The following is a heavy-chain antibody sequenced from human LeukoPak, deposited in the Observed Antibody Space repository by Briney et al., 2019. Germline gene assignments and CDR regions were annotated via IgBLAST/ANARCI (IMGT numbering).Heavy chain of an antibody. J-gene: IGHJ4*02. CDR1: GGSISSYY. CDR2: INHSGST. V-gene: IGHV4-34*01. CDR3: ARPHEGY. Sequence: SETLSLTCTVSGGSISSYYWSWIRQPPGKGLEWIGEINHSGSTNYNPSLKSRVTISVDTSKNQFSLKLSSVTAADTAVYYCARPHEGYWGQGTLVTVSS.